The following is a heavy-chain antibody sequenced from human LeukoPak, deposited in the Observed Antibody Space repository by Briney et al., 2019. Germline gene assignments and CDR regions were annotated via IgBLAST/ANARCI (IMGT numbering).Heavy chain of an antibody. CDR1: GFTFSNAW. J-gene: IGHJ4*02. CDR2: IKSKTDGGTT. Sequence: GGSLRLSCAASGFTFSNAWMSWVRQAPGKGLEWVGRIKSKTDGGTTDYAAPVKGRFTTSRDDSKNTLYLQMNSLKTEDTAVYYCTTDYGAYFHGYWGQGTLVTVSS. CDR3: TTDYGAYFHGY. V-gene: IGHV3-15*01. D-gene: IGHD4/OR15-4a*01.